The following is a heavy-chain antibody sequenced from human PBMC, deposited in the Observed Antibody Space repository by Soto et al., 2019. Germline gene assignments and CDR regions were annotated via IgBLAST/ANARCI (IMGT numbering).Heavy chain of an antibody. D-gene: IGHD6-19*01. J-gene: IGHJ4*02. CDR2: IYWDDTK. CDR3: AHGAGWLSDQ. CDR1: GFSLSSFAVG. Sequence: QITLKESGPTLVKPTQTLTLTCTFSGFSLSSFAVGVVWICQPPGKPLEWLPLIYWDDTKHYSSSLKNRLTITKDTSKNQVVLTMTNMDPVDTATYYCAHGAGWLSDQWGQGTLVTVSS. V-gene: IGHV2-5*02.